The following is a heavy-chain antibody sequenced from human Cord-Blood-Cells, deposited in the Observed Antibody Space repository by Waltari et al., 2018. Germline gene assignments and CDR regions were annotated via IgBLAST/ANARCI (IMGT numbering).Heavy chain of an antibody. CDR3: AKDGPNWNDGNWFDP. J-gene: IGHJ5*02. V-gene: IGHV3-23*01. D-gene: IGHD1-20*01. CDR2: ISGSGGST. Sequence: EVQLLASGGGLVQPGGSLRCYFDAAGATIISCAMSGFRQAPGKGLEWVSAISGSGGSTYDADSVKGRFTIYRDNSKNTLYLQMNSLRAEDTAVYYFAKDGPNWNDGNWFDPWGQGTLVTVSS. CDR1: GATIISCA.